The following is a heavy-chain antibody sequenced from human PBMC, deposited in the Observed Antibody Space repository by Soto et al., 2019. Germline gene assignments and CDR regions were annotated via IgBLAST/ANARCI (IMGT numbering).Heavy chain of an antibody. CDR1: GFTFRSFT. CDR2: ISSNSAYI. Sequence: EVQLVESGGGLVKPGGSLRLSCAASGFTFRSFTMNWVRQAPGKGLEWVSTISSNSAYIHYTDALRGRFTISRDNAKNSLHLQMNSLRAEDTAVYYCTRDASRDSSARGWFDPWGPGTLVTVSS. D-gene: IGHD6-13*01. V-gene: IGHV3-21*02. CDR3: TRDASRDSSARGWFDP. J-gene: IGHJ5*02.